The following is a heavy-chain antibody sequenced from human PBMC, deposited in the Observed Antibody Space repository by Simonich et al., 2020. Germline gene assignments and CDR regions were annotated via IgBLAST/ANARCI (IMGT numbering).Heavy chain of an antibody. CDR1: GFTFSSYS. J-gene: IGHJ4*02. D-gene: IGHD3-10*01. CDR3: ARDTSYYGSGSYYFDY. Sequence: GGGLVKPGGSLRLSCAASGFTFSSYSMNWFRQAPGKGLEWVSSISSSSRYIYYEDSVKGRFTISRDNAKNSLYLQMNSLRAEDTAVYCCARDTSYYGSGSYYFDYWGQGTLVTVSS. CDR2: ISSSSRYI. V-gene: IGHV3-21*01.